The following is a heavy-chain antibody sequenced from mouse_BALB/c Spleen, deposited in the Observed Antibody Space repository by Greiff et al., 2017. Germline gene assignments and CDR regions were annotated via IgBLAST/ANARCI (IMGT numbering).Heavy chain of an antibody. CDR1: GYTFTDYE. CDR2: IDPETGGT. V-gene: IGHV1-15*01. CDR3: TSIYYGNY. D-gene: IGHD2-1*01. Sequence: AQLQQSGAELVRPGASVTLSCKASGYTFTDYEMHWVKQTPVHGLEWIGAIDPETGGTAYNQKFKGKATLTADKSSSTAYMELRSLTSEDSAVYYCTSIYYGNYWGQGTTLTVSS. J-gene: IGHJ2*01.